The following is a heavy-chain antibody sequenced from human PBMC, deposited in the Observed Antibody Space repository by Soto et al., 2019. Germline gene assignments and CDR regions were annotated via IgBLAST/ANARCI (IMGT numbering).Heavy chain of an antibody. CDR2: ISGSGVST. Sequence: EVQLLESGGGLVQPGGSLRLSCVVSGFTFSSYAMSWVRQAPGKGLEWVSGISGSGVSTYYADSVKGRFTISRDNSKNTLYLRMNSLRAEDTAVYYCAKDNYDSSAYYYGGGSFDYWGQGTLVTVSS. CDR1: GFTFSSYA. CDR3: AKDNYDSSAYYYGGGSFDY. V-gene: IGHV3-23*01. D-gene: IGHD3-22*01. J-gene: IGHJ4*02.